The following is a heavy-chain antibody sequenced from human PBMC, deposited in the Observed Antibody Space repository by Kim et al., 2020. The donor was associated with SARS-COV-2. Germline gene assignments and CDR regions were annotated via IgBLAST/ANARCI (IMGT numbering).Heavy chain of an antibody. CDR3: ATVPPRMITFGGVIVSWFDP. V-gene: IGHV1-24*01. D-gene: IGHD3-16*02. CDR1: GYTLTELS. Sequence: ASVKVSCKVSGYTLTELSMHWVRQAPGKGLEWMGGFDPEDGETIYAQKFQGRVTMTEDTSTDTAYMELSSLRSEDTAVYYCATVPPRMITFGGVIVSWFDPWAEETLLTVSS. J-gene: IGHJ5*02. CDR2: FDPEDGET.